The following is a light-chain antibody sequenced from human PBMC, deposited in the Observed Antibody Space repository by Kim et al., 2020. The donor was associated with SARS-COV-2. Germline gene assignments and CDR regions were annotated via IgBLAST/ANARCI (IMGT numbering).Light chain of an antibody. Sequence: SVSPGQTASITCSGDKLGDKLSGWYQPKPGQPPVLVIYQDSKRPSGIPERFSGSNSGNTATLTISGTQAMDEADYYCQAWDSSTAVFGGGTQLTVL. J-gene: IGLJ2*01. CDR1: KLGDKL. CDR3: QAWDSSTAV. CDR2: QDS. V-gene: IGLV3-1*01.